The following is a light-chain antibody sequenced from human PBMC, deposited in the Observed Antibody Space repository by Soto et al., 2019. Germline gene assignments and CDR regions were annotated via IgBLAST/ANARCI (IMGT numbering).Light chain of an antibody. V-gene: IGKV3-20*01. CDR2: IAS. CDR3: QQYGSSPYT. J-gene: IGKJ2*01. Sequence: EVVLTQSPGTLSLPTGERATLSCRASQSVSRSYLAWYQQKPGQAPRLLIYIASSRATDIPDRFSGSGSGTDFTLTISRLEPEDFAMYYCQQYGSSPYTFGQGTKLEIK. CDR1: QSVSRSY.